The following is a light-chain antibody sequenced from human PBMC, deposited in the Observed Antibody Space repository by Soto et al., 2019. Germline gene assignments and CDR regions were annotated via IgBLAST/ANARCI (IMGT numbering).Light chain of an antibody. V-gene: IGKV1-33*01. CDR3: QQFDSVPLT. CDR1: HDIGTY. Sequence: DVQMTQSPSSLSASVGDRVTITCQASHDIGTYLNWYQHKPGKAPKLLIFDTSHLATRVPARFSGGGSDTYFTFTITNLQPEDFAVYYCQQFDSVPLTFGGGTHVEI. CDR2: DTS. J-gene: IGKJ4*01.